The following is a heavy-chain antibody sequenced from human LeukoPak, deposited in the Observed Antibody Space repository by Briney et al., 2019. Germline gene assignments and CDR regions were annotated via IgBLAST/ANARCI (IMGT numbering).Heavy chain of an antibody. CDR1: GFTFDDYG. CDR2: INWNGGST. D-gene: IGHD3-22*01. J-gene: IGHJ4*02. CDR3: ARVRAYYDSSGYSGYYYFDY. V-gene: IGHV3-20*04. Sequence: PGGSLRLSCAASGFTFDDYGMSWVRQAPGKGLEWVSDINWNGGSTGYADSVKGRFTISRDNAKNSLYLQMNSLRAEDTALYYCARVRAYYDSSGYSGYYYFDYWGQGTLVTVSS.